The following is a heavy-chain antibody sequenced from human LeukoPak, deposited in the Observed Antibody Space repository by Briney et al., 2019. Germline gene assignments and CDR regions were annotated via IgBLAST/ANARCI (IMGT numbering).Heavy chain of an antibody. D-gene: IGHD2-2*01. CDR1: GFTFSDYY. V-gene: IGHV3-11*01. Sequence: PGGSLRLSCAASGFTFSDYYMSWIRQAPGKGLEWVSYISSSGSTIYCADSVKGRFTISRDNAKNSLYLQMNSLRAEDTAVYYCARWVVAVPAAPPFDYWGQGTLVTVSS. CDR3: ARWVVAVPAAPPFDY. J-gene: IGHJ4*02. CDR2: ISSSGSTI.